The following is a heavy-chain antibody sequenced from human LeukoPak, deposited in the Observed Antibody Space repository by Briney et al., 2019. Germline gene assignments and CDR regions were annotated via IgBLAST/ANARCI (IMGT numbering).Heavy chain of an antibody. CDR3: ARHSNYYDSSSYYPYFFDY. CDR2: IYNSGST. J-gene: IGHJ4*02. Sequence: SETLSLTCAVYGGSISSYYWSWIRQAPGKGPEWIGYIYNSGSTNYNPSLKSRVTISVDTSRNQFSLKLTSVTAADTAVYYCARHSNYYDSSSYYPYFFDYWGQGILVTVSS. CDR1: GGSISSYY. V-gene: IGHV4-59*08. D-gene: IGHD3-22*01.